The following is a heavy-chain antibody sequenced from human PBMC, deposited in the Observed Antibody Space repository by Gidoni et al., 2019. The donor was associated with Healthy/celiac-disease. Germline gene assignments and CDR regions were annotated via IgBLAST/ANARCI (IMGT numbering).Heavy chain of an antibody. CDR3: AREQFSDYYDSSGYLDY. CDR2: IWYDGSNK. Sequence: QLQLVESGGGVVQPGRSLRLACAASGFTFSSYGMPGVRQAPGTGLEWVAVIWYDGSNKYYADSVKGRFTISRDNSKNTLYMQRNSLRAEDTAVYYCAREQFSDYYDSSGYLDYWGQGTLVTVSS. D-gene: IGHD3-22*01. J-gene: IGHJ4*02. CDR1: GFTFSSYG. V-gene: IGHV3-33*01.